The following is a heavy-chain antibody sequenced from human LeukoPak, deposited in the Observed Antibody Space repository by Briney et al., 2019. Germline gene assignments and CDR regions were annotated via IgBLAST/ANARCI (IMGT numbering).Heavy chain of an antibody. CDR3: AKGEFGSGWPN. J-gene: IGHJ4*02. D-gene: IGHD6-19*01. V-gene: IGHV3-23*01. CDR1: GFTFSGYA. Sequence: GGSLRLSCEASGFTFSGYAMNWVRQAPGKGLEWVSGISESGLSRDYADPVKGRFTISRDNSKNTLYLQMNSLGAEDAAVYYCAKGEFGSGWPNWGQGTLVTVSS. CDR2: ISESGLSR.